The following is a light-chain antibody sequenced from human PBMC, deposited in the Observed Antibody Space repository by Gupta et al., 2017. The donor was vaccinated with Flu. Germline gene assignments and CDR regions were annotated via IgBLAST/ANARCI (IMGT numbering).Light chain of an antibody. V-gene: IGKV1-33*01. CDR2: DAF. J-gene: IGKJ4*01. CDR1: QDISDY. CDR3: QQYDNLPPLT. Sequence: DIQTTQSPSSLSASVRDRVTITCQASQDISDYVNWYQQKPGKATKRLIYDAFNVETGVPSRFSGNRYGTDFTFTISSRQPEDIETYYCQQYDNLPPLTFGGGTKVEIK.